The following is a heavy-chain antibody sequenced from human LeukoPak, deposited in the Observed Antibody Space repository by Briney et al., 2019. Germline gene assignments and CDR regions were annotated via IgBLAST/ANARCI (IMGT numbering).Heavy chain of an antibody. CDR1: GGSLSSYY. CDR2: IYTSGST. CDR3: ARDNNYYGSGSYHDY. J-gene: IGHJ4*02. V-gene: IGHV4-4*07. Sequence: SETLSLTCAVYGGSLSSYYWSWIRQPAGKGLEWIGRIYTSGSTNYNPSLKSRVTMSVDTSKNQFSLKLSSVTAADTAVYYCARDNNYYGSGSYHDYWGQGTLVTVSS. D-gene: IGHD3-10*01.